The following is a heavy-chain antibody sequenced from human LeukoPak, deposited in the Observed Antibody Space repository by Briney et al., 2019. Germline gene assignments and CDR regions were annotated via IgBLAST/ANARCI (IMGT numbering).Heavy chain of an antibody. J-gene: IGHJ4*02. CDR3: AHYDYGDSPTGDYFDY. CDR2: IYLGDDK. Sequence: SGPTLVNPTQTLTLTCTFSGFSLSTSGVGVGWIRQPPGKALEWLALIYLGDDKRYSPSLMSRLTNTKDTSKNQVVLTMTNMDPVDTATYYCAHYDYGDSPTGDYFDYWGQGTLVTVSS. CDR1: GFSLSTSGVG. D-gene: IGHD4-17*01. V-gene: IGHV2-5*02.